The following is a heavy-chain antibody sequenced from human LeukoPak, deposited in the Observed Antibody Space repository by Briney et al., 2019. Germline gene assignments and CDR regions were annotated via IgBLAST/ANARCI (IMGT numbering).Heavy chain of an antibody. J-gene: IGHJ2*01. V-gene: IGHV3-23*01. CDR3: AKSPSRFWSGYYTDWYFDL. CDR2: ISGSGGST. D-gene: IGHD3-3*01. CDR1: GFTFSSYA. Sequence: PGGSLRLSCAASGFTFSSYAMSWVRQAPGEGLELVSAISGSGGSTYYADSVKGRFTISRDNSKNTLYLQMNSLRAEDTAVYYCAKSPSRFWSGYYTDWYFDLWGRGTLVTVSS.